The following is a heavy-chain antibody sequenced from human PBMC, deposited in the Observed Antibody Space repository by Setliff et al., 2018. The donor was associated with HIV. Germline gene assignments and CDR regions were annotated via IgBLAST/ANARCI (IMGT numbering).Heavy chain of an antibody. J-gene: IGHJ4*02. V-gene: IGHV4-59*10. CDR3: ARGPPPDFDY. CDR1: GGSFSGYS. CDR2: IHTSGST. Sequence: SETLSLTCAVYGGSFSGYSWSWIRQPPGQGLEWIGRIHTSGSTNYNPSLKSRVTMSVDTSKNQFSLKLNSVTAADAAIYYCARGPPPDFDYWGQGTLVTVSS.